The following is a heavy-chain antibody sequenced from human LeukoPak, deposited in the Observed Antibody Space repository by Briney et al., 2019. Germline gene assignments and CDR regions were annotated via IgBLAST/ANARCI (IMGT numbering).Heavy chain of an antibody. CDR2: IFFSGST. CDR3: ARGEMATIEDAFDI. V-gene: IGHV4-59*01. J-gene: IGHJ3*02. D-gene: IGHD5-24*01. Sequence: PSETLSLTCTVSGGSISSYYWSWLRQPPGKGLEWIGYIFFSGSTNYNPSLKSRVTMSVDTSKNQFSLNLSSVTAADTAVYYCARGEMATIEDAFDIWGQGTMVTVSS. CDR1: GGSISSYY.